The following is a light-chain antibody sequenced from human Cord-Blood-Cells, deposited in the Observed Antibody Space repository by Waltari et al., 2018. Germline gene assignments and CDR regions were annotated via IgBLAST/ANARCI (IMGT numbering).Light chain of an antibody. Sequence: QSVLTQPPSASGTPGQRVPISCSGSSSNIGSNTVNEYQQLPGTAPKLLIYSNDQRPSGVPDRFSGSKSGTSASLTISGLQSEDEADYYCAAWDDSLNGWVFGGGTKLTVL. V-gene: IGLV1-44*01. CDR1: SSNIGSNT. CDR2: SND. J-gene: IGLJ3*02. CDR3: AAWDDSLNGWV.